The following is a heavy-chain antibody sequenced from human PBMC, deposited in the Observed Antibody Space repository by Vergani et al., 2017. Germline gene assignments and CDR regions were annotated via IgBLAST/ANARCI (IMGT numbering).Heavy chain of an antibody. D-gene: IGHD6-13*01. CDR2: IIPIFGTA. Sequence: QVQLVQSGAEVKKPGSSVKVSCKASGGTFSSYAISWVRQAPGQGLEWMGRIIPIFGTANYAQKFQGRVTITADESTSTAYMELSSLRSEDTALYYCARTLAAAGIRKSYYYYGMDVWGQGTTVTVSS. V-gene: IGHV1-69*13. CDR1: GGTFSSYA. CDR3: ARTLAAAGIRKSYYYYGMDV. J-gene: IGHJ6*02.